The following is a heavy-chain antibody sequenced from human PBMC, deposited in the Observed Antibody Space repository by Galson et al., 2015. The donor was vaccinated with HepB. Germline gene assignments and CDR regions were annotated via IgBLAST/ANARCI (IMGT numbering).Heavy chain of an antibody. Sequence: SCAVSGFTFSDYYMSWIRQAPGKGLEWVSYISGTSSYTKYADSVKGRFTISRDNAKNSLYLQMNSLRAEDTAIYYCARRYCTSTNCYELDVWGQGTTVTVSS. V-gene: IGHV3-11*06. CDR1: GFTFSDYY. CDR3: ARRYCTSTNCYELDV. J-gene: IGHJ6*02. D-gene: IGHD2-2*01. CDR2: ISGTSSYT.